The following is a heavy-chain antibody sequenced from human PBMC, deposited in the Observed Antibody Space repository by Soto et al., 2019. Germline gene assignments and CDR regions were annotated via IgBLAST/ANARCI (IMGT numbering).Heavy chain of an antibody. Sequence: SETLSLTCTVSGGSISSGDYYWSWIRPPPGKGLEWIGYIYSSGSTYYNPSLKSRVTISVDTSKNQFSLKLRSVTAADTAVYYWARGGEGFGVVIPQDYYYGMDVRGQGTTVTVSS. CDR2: IYSSGST. V-gene: IGHV4-30-4*01. CDR3: ARGGEGFGVVIPQDYYYGMDV. J-gene: IGHJ6*02. D-gene: IGHD3-3*01. CDR1: GGSISSGDYY.